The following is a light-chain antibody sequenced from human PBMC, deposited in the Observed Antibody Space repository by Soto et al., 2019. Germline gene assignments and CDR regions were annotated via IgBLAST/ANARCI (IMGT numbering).Light chain of an antibody. V-gene: IGLV1-44*01. J-gene: IGLJ1*01. CDR1: SPKTGSNT. Sequence: QALLTPPPPTSGTPRQRVTLSFSGKSPKTGSNTVNWNQQLPGTAPQLLIYSHNQRPSGVPDLFSGSKSGTSASLAISGLQSEDEADYYCAAWDDSLNGRFVFGTGTKVTVL. CDR3: AAWDDSLNGRFV. CDR2: SHN.